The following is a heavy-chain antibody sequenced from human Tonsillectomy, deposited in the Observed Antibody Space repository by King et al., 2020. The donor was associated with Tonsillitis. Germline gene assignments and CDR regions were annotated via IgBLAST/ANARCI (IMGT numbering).Heavy chain of an antibody. J-gene: IGHJ4*02. Sequence: VQLVESGGGLVQPGGSLRLSCGGSGFTFSDSWMSWIRQAPGKGLEWVAHIKQDGSDKYYVDSVKGRFTISRDNAKNSLYLQMGSLRVEDTAVYYCVRWWPVTSSWGQGTLITVSS. V-gene: IGHV3-7*01. CDR2: IKQDGSDK. D-gene: IGHD4-17*01. CDR3: VRWWPVTSS. CDR1: GFTFSDSW.